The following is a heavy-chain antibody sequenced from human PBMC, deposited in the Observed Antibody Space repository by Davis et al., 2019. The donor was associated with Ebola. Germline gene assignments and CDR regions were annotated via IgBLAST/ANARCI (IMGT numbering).Heavy chain of an antibody. V-gene: IGHV4-34*01. D-gene: IGHD2-15*01. CDR1: GGSISSYY. Sequence: MPSETLSLTCTVSGGSISSYYWSWIRQPPGKGLEWIGEINHSGSTNYNPSLKSRVTISVDTSKNQFSLKLSSVTAADTAVYYCARLAIKYCSGGSCYYYGMDVWGQGTTVTVSS. CDR3: ARLAIKYCSGGSCYYYGMDV. J-gene: IGHJ6*02. CDR2: INHSGST.